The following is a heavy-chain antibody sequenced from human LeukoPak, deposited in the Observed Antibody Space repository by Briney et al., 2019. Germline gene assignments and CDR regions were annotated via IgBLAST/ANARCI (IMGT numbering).Heavy chain of an antibody. CDR3: ARGVYGNFDS. J-gene: IGHJ4*02. D-gene: IGHD3-10*01. CDR2: ISLDGSET. Sequence: PGGSLRLSCAASGFTFNQYWMHWVRQGSGKGLAWVSRISLDGSETDYADSVKGRFTVSRDNAKNPVYLQMNRLRVDDTAVYYCARGVYGNFDSWGQGILVTVSS. CDR1: GFTFNQYW. V-gene: IGHV3-74*01.